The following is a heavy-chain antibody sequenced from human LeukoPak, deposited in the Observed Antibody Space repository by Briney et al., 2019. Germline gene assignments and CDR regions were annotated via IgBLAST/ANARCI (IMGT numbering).Heavy chain of an antibody. Sequence: GGSLRLSCAASGFSFSNTRMSWVRQAPGKGLEWVGRIKSKTDGGTTDYAAPMKGRFTISRDDSKNTLYLQMNSLITDDTAVYYCTTDAGLPWSWGQGTLVTVSA. D-gene: IGHD3-10*01. V-gene: IGHV3-15*01. CDR3: TTDAGLPWS. CDR2: IKSKTDGGTT. J-gene: IGHJ5*02. CDR1: GFSFSNTR.